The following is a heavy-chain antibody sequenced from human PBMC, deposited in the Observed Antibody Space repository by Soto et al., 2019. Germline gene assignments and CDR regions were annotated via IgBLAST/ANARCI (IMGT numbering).Heavy chain of an antibody. CDR1: GFTFSSYA. J-gene: IGHJ4*02. CDR2: ISGSGGST. CDR3: AYLGQYYDFWSGTDLDFDY. V-gene: IGHV3-23*01. D-gene: IGHD3-3*01. Sequence: EVQLLESGGGLVQPGGSLRLSCAASGFTFSSYAMSWVRQAPGKGLEWVSAISGSGGSTYYADSVKGRFTISRDNSKNTLYLQMNSLRAEDTAVYYCAYLGQYYDFWSGTDLDFDYWGQGTLVTVSS.